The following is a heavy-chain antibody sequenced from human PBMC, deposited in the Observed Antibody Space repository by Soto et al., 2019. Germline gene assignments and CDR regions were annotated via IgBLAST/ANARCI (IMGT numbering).Heavy chain of an antibody. CDR1: GDSVSSNDAT. D-gene: IGHD3-16*01. Sequence: QVQLQQSGPGLVKPSQTLSLTCAISGDSVSSNDATWDWIRQSPSRGLEWLGRTYYRSKRQSDYAASVQRRISIHPDTSHPPLALQLNSVTPDDTAVYYCARLIGNSWLDSWGQGTLVTVSS. CDR3: ARLIGNSWLDS. J-gene: IGHJ5*01. V-gene: IGHV6-1*01. CDR2: TYYRSKRQS.